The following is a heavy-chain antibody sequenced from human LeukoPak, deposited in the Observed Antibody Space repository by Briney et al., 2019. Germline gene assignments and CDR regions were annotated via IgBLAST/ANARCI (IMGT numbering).Heavy chain of an antibody. CDR2: ISFDGSTK. V-gene: IGHV3-30*03. J-gene: IGHJ3*02. D-gene: IGHD3-9*01. Sequence: GGSLRLSCAASGFTFSSFGMHWVRQAPGKGLEWVAIISFDGSTKYYADAVKGRFTISRDNSKNTLCMEMNSLRAEDTAIYYCARDLMYFDILTGYSAFDIWGQGTMVTVSS. CDR1: GFTFSSFG. CDR3: ARDLMYFDILTGYSAFDI.